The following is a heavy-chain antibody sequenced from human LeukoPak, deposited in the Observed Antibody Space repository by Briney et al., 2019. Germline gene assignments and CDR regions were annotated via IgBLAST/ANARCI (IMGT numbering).Heavy chain of an antibody. CDR3: ARVSYSSSSGGAFDY. CDR2: IYYTGTT. V-gene: IGHV4-59*01. D-gene: IGHD6-6*01. J-gene: IGHJ4*02. CDR1: GVSISTYY. Sequence: PPETLSLTCTVSGVSISTYYWSWIRQPPGKGLEWIGYIYYTGTTDYNPSLKSRVTISLDTSRNQFSLKLNSVTAADTAVYYCARVSYSSSSGGAFDYWGQGTLVTVSS.